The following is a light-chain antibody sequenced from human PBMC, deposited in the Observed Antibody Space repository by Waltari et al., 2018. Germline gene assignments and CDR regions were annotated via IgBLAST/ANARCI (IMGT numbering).Light chain of an antibody. V-gene: IGLV4-69*01. CDR2: VNSDGSH. CDR1: SGHTSNI. CDR3: QTGGHGTWV. J-gene: IGLJ3*02. Sequence: QLVLTQSPSASASLGAPGRRTCTLDSGHTSNIIAWHQQQPVKGPRYLMKVNSDGSHSKGDEIPDRFSGSGSGAERYLPISNVQSEAEADYYCQTGGHGTWVFGGGTKLTGL.